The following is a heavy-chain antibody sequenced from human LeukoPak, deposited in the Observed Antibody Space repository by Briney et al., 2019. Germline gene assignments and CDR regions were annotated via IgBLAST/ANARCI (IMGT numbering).Heavy chain of an antibody. J-gene: IGHJ4*02. Sequence: SGTSLRLSCAASGFTFSSFGLHWVRQSPGKGLEWVSVVRFDGSKSYYVDSVKGRFTISRDTSKSTLYLQMDSLRIEDTAVYYCTKDARLTRTSVVVENYFDSWGQGTLVTVSS. CDR1: GFTFSSFG. CDR3: TKDARLTRTSVVVENYFDS. D-gene: IGHD3-22*01. V-gene: IGHV3-33*06. CDR2: VRFDGSKS.